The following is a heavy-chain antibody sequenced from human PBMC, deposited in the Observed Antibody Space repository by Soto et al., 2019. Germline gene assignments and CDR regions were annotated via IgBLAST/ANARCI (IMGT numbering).Heavy chain of an antibody. CDR1: GFSISRYW. CDR3: ARGGFSYGTGIEH. CDR2: KKQDGSEE. V-gene: IGHV3-7*01. J-gene: IGHJ5*02. Sequence: GGSLRLSCAASGFSISRYWMSWVRQAPGKGLEWVADKKQDGSEEYYVDSVKGRFTVSRDNAKNSVYLQLTSLRVEDTALYYCARGGFSYGTGIEHWGQGALGTVSS. D-gene: IGHD5-18*01.